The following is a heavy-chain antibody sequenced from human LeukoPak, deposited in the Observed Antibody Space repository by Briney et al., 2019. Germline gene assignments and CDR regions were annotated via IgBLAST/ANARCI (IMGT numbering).Heavy chain of an antibody. D-gene: IGHD3-22*01. CDR2: IYVSGST. CDR1: GGSISDYY. V-gene: IGHV4-4*07. CDR3: ARDRYDSVYNWFDP. Sequence: PSETLSLTCTVSGGSISDYYWTWIRQSAGKGLEWIGRIYVSGSTKYNPSLNPSVKSRVTISVDVPKNQFSLRMSSVTAADTALYYCARDRYDSVYNWFDPWGQGILVTVSS. J-gene: IGHJ5*02.